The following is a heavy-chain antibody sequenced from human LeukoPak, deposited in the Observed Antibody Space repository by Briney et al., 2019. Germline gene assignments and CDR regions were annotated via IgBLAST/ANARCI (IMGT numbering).Heavy chain of an antibody. CDR3: AKGPNYDILTGWRKTYNGFDI. Sequence: GGSLRLSCAASGFTFSSYGMHWVRQAPGKGLEWVAFIRYDGSNKYYADSVKGRFTISRDNSKNTLYLQMNSLRAEDTAVYYCAKGPNYDILTGWRKTYNGFDIWGQGTMVTVSS. CDR1: GFTFSSYG. J-gene: IGHJ3*02. CDR2: IRYDGSNK. V-gene: IGHV3-30*02. D-gene: IGHD3-9*01.